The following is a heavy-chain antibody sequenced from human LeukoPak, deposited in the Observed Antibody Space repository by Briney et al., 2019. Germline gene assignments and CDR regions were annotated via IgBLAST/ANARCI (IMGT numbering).Heavy chain of an antibody. CDR2: IRSKANSYAT. CDR1: GFTFSGSA. J-gene: IGHJ5*02. CDR3: TRPEYSSSSVWFDH. D-gene: IGHD6-6*01. V-gene: IGHV3-73*01. Sequence: GGSLRLSCAASGFTFSGSAMHWVRQASGKGLEWVGRIRSKANSYATAYAASVKGSFTISRDDSKNTAYLQMNSLKTEDTAVYYCTRPEYSSSSVWFDHWGQGTLVTVSS.